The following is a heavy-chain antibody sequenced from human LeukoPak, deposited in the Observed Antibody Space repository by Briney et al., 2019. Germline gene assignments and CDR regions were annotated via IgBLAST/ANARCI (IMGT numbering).Heavy chain of an antibody. D-gene: IGHD6-13*01. J-gene: IGHJ6*03. V-gene: IGHV1-2*02. Sequence: ASVTVSCKASGCTFTGYYMHWVRQAPGQGLEWMGWINPNSGGTNYAQKFQGRVTMTRDTSISTAYMELSRLRSDDTAVYYCAIGIAAAGIGGYYYYMDVWGKGTTVTVSS. CDR2: INPNSGGT. CDR3: AIGIAAAGIGGYYYYMDV. CDR1: GCTFTGYY.